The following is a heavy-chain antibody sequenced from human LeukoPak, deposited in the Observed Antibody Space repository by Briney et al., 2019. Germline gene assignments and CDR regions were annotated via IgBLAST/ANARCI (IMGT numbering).Heavy chain of an antibody. D-gene: IGHD3-3*01. Sequence: PSETLSLTCAVSGGSISSYYWSWIRQPPGKGLEWIGYIYYSGSTNYNPSLKSRVTISVDTSKNQFSLKLSSVTAADTAVYYCARGGSLDFWSGYYSPFDYWGQGTLVTVSS. CDR2: IYYSGST. J-gene: IGHJ4*02. CDR3: ARGGSLDFWSGYYSPFDY. CDR1: GGSISSYY. V-gene: IGHV4-59*01.